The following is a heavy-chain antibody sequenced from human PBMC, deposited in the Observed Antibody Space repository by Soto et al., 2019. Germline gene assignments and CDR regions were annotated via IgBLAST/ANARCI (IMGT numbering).Heavy chain of an antibody. CDR3: AREKTYSSSWYYYYGMDV. Sequence: GGPLRLPCTAYGLTFRSYAMSWVRQAQGKGLEWVSAISGSGGSTYYADSVKGRFTISRDNSKNTLHLQMNSLRAEDTAVYYCAREKTYSSSWYYYYGMDVWGQGTTVTVSS. V-gene: IGHV3-23*01. CDR1: GLTFRSYA. J-gene: IGHJ6*02. D-gene: IGHD6-13*01. CDR2: ISGSGGST.